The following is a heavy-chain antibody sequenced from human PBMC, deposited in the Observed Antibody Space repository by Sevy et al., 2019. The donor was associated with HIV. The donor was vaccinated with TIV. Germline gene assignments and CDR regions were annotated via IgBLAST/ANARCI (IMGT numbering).Heavy chain of an antibody. V-gene: IGHV3-33*06. CDR1: GFTFSSYG. CDR3: AKGVGDRCSGGSCYPEWFDP. J-gene: IGHJ5*02. CDR2: IWYDGSNK. Sequence: GGSLRLSCAASGFTFSSYGMHWVRQAPGKGLEWVAVIWYDGSNKYYADSVKGRFTISRDNSKNTLYLQMNSLRAEDTAVYYCAKGVGDRCSGGSCYPEWFDPWGQGTLVTVS. D-gene: IGHD2-15*01.